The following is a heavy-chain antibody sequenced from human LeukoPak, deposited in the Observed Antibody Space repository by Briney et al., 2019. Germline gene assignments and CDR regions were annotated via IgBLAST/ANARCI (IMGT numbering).Heavy chain of an antibody. J-gene: IGHJ6*03. CDR2: INTNTGNP. V-gene: IGHV7-4-1*02. CDR3: ARPELRWSAYYYMDV. Sequence: ASVKVSCKTSGYTFTTYAISWVRQAPGQGLEWMGWINTNTGNPTYAQGFTGRFVFSLDTSVSTAYLQINTLKAEDTAVYYCARPELRWSAYYYMDVWGKGTTVTVSS. D-gene: IGHD4-23*01. CDR1: GYTFTTYA.